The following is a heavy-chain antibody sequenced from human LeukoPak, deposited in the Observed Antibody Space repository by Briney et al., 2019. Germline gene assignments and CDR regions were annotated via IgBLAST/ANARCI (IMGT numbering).Heavy chain of an antibody. CDR3: ARTPVPAAIHWYFDL. CDR1: SASISSYF. D-gene: IGHD2-2*01. CDR2: IHFSGTT. V-gene: IGHV4-59*01. J-gene: IGHJ2*01. Sequence: PSETLSLICTVSSASISSYFWSWIRQPPGKGLEWIGYIHFSGTTNFNPSLKSRVTISVETSKNQFSLKLSSVTAADTAVYYCARTPVPAAIHWYFDLWGRGTVVTVSS.